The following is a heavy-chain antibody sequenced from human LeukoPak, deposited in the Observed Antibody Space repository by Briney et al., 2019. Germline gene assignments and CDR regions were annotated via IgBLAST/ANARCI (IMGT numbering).Heavy chain of an antibody. J-gene: IGHJ4*02. CDR3: ARVYDYGDFYYFDY. CDR1: GFTFSSYA. CDR2: ISYDGSNK. V-gene: IGHV3-30*04. Sequence: GGSLRLSCAASGFTFSSYAMHWVRQAPGKGLEWVAVISYDGSNKYYADSVKGRFTISRDNSKNTLYLQMNSLRAEDTAVYYCARVYDYGDFYYFDYWGQGILVTVSS. D-gene: IGHD4-17*01.